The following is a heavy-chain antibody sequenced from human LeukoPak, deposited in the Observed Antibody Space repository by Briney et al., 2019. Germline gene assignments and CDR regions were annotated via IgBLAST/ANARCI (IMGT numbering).Heavy chain of an antibody. CDR1: GLSINTGYY. V-gene: IGHV4-38-2*02. J-gene: IGHJ4*02. CDR2: IYYSGST. Sequence: SETLSLTCNVSGLSINTGYYWGWVRQPPGKGLEWNGSIYYSGSTYYSPSLKSRVTISVDTSENQFSLKLNSVTAADTAVYYCARDRGSYRFDYWGQGTLVTVSS. CDR3: ARDRGSYRFDY. D-gene: IGHD1-26*01.